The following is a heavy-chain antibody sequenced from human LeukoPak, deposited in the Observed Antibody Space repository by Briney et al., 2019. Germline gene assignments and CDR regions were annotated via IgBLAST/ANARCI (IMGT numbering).Heavy chain of an antibody. V-gene: IGHV3-23*01. Sequence: GGSLRLSCAASGFTFSSYAMSWVRQAPGKGLEWVSAINDSGGSTYYADSVKGRFTISRDNSKNTLFLQMNSLRGEDTAVYYCAILPPHYYYDTSGYSDSWGQGTLVTVSS. CDR1: GFTFSSYA. CDR3: AILPPHYYYDTSGYSDS. J-gene: IGHJ4*02. D-gene: IGHD3-22*01. CDR2: INDSGGST.